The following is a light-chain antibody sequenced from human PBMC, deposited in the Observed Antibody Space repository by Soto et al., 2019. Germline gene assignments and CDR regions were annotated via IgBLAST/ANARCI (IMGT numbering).Light chain of an antibody. Sequence: EIVMKQSPATLSVSPGERATLSCRASQSVGSNLAWYQQKPGQAPRLLIYGASTRATGIPARFSGSGSGTESTLTISSLQSEDFAIYFCQQYNNWPPDRTFGQGTKVEIK. J-gene: IGKJ1*01. CDR3: QQYNNWPPDRT. CDR2: GAS. CDR1: QSVGSN. V-gene: IGKV3-15*01.